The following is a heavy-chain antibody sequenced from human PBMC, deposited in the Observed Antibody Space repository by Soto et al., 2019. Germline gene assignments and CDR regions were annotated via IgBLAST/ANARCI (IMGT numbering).Heavy chain of an antibody. J-gene: IGHJ4*02. D-gene: IGHD2-2*01. Sequence: QVQLQESGPGLVKPSQTLSLTCTVSGGSISSGGYYWSWIRQHPGKGLEWIGYTYYSGSTYYNPSLKSRVTISVDTSKNQFSLKLSSVTAADTAVYYCAREAVVPAAPFDYWGQGTLVTVSS. CDR2: TYYSGST. CDR3: AREAVVPAAPFDY. CDR1: GGSISSGGYY. V-gene: IGHV4-31*03.